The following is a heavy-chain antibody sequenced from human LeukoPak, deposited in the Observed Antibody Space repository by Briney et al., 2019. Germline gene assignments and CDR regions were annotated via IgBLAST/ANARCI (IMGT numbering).Heavy chain of an antibody. Sequence: ETLSLTCAVYGGSFSGYYWSWIRQPPGKGLECVSVIYSGGNTYYADSVKGRFTISRDNSKNTLYLQMNSLRAEDTAVYYCAKTPPYSSGWYLGGGYFDYWGQGTLVTVSS. CDR1: GGSFSGYY. D-gene: IGHD6-19*01. V-gene: IGHV3-53*01. CDR3: AKTPPYSSGWYLGGGYFDY. CDR2: IYSGGNT. J-gene: IGHJ4*02.